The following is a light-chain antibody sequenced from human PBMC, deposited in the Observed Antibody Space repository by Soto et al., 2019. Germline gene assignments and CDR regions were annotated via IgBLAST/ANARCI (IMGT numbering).Light chain of an antibody. J-gene: IGKJ4*01. V-gene: IGKV3-11*01. CDR3: QQRSNWPALT. Sequence: VVLTQFPANLSLSPGESATLSCRASQSVSYYLAWYQQKPGQAPRLLIYDASNRAPGIPARFSGSGSGTDFTLTISSLEPEDFAIYYCQQRSNWPALTFGGGTKVEI. CDR1: QSVSYY. CDR2: DAS.